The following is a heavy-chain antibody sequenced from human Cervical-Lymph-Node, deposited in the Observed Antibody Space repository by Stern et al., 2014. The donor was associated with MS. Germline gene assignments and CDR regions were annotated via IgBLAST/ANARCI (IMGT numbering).Heavy chain of an antibody. CDR1: GFSLSYDGTG. J-gene: IGHJ6*02. D-gene: IGHD1-14*01. CDR3: ARSYRYNYGLDV. V-gene: IGHV2-26*01. Sequence: QVTLKESGPVLVKPTETLTLTCTVSGFSLSYDGTGVSWIRQPPGRAREWLAHIFSSDEKSYNTSLKSRLTISKDTSKSQVVLTLTNTDPVDTATYYCARSYRYNYGLDVWGQGTTVTVSS. CDR2: IFSSDEK.